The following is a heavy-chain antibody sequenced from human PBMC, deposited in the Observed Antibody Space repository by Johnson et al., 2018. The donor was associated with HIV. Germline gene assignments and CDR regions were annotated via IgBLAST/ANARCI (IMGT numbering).Heavy chain of an antibody. V-gene: IGHV3-49*04. D-gene: IGHD3-22*01. CDR1: GFTFGDYA. J-gene: IGHJ3*01. CDR2: IRSKIYGGTT. CDR3: TRGPYYYDRARAFDL. Sequence: EVQLVESGGGLVQPGRSLRLSCTSSGFTFGDYAMTWVRQAPGKGLQWVGFIRSKIYGGTTEYAASVKGRFSNSRDDSKSIAYLHMDSLEPEDTAVYYCTRGPYYYDRARAFDLWGHGTKVTVSS.